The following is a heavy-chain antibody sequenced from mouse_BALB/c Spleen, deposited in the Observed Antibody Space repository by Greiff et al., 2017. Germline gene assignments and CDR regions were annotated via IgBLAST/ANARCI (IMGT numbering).Heavy chain of an antibody. CDR1: GFSLTSYD. D-gene: IGHD4-1*01. CDR3: VRGTGSYYFDY. Sequence: VQVVESGPGLVAPSQSLSITCTVSGFSLTSYDISWIRQPPGKGLEWLGVIWTGGGTNYNSAFMSRLSISKDNSKSQVFLKMNSLQTDDTAIYYCVRGTGSYYFDYWGQGTTLTVSS. V-gene: IGHV2-9-2*01. CDR2: IWTGGGT. J-gene: IGHJ2*01.